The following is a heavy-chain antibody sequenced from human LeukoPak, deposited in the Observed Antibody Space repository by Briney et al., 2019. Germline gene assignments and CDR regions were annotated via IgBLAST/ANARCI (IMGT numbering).Heavy chain of an antibody. V-gene: IGHV3-66*01. CDR3: AKKRSLDIALAGTIFAY. D-gene: IGHD6-19*01. Sequence: GGSLRLSCAASGFTVSSNYTGWVRQAPGKGLEWVSVVYSGGDTYYADSVKGRFTISRDNSKNMVYLEMSSLKAEDTAVYYCAKKRSLDIALAGTIFAYCGQGTLVTGSS. J-gene: IGHJ4*02. CDR1: GFTVSSNY. CDR2: VYSGGDT.